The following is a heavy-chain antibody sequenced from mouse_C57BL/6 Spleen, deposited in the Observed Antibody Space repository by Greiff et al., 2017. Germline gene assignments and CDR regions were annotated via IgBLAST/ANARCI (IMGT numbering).Heavy chain of an antibody. D-gene: IGHD4-1*01. CDR3: ARWDDPYAMDY. Sequence: QVQLQQSGPELVKPGASVKLSCKATGYTFTGYDINWVKQRPGQGLEWIGWIFPGDGSNKYNEKFKGNATLTVDTSYSTAYMELRSLTSEDSAVYFLARWDDPYAMDYWGQGTSVTVSS. CDR1: GYTFTGYD. J-gene: IGHJ4*01. CDR2: IFPGDGSN. V-gene: IGHV1-85*01.